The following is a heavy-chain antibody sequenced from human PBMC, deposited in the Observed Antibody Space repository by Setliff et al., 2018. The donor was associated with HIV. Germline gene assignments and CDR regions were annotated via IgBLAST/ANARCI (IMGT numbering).Heavy chain of an antibody. CDR3: ASRKDYGDHTFDY. J-gene: IGHJ4*02. Sequence: GESLNISCKASGYSFTSYWIGWVRQMPGKGLEWMGIINPGDSDIRYSPTFQGQVTISADKSISTAYLQWSSLKASDTAMYYCASRKDYGDHTFDYWGQGTLVTVSS. CDR2: INPGDSDI. V-gene: IGHV5-51*01. D-gene: IGHD4-17*01. CDR1: GYSFTSYW.